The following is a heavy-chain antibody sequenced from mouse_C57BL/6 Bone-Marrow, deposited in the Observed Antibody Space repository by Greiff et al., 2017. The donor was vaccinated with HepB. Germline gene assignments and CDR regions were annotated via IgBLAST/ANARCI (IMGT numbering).Heavy chain of an antibody. CDR2: INPGSGGT. CDR1: GYAFTNYL. D-gene: IGHD2-3*01. J-gene: IGHJ4*01. CDR3: ARWGLLRAMDY. Sequence: VQLQQSGAELVRPGTSVEVSCKASGYAFTNYLIEWVKQRPGQGLEWIGVINPGSGGTNYNEKFKGKATLTADKSSSTAYMQLSSLTSEDSAVYFCARWGLLRAMDYWGQGTSVTVSS. V-gene: IGHV1-54*01.